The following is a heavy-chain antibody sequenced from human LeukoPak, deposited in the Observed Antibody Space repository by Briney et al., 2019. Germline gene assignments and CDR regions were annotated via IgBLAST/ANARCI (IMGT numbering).Heavy chain of an antibody. CDR1: GFTFSSYA. Sequence: GGSLRLSCAASGFTFSSYAMSWVRQAPGKGLEWVSAISGSGGSTYYADSVKGRFTISRDNSKNTLYLQMNSLRADDTAVYYCAKSGYSSVYYFDYWGQGTLVTVSS. V-gene: IGHV3-23*01. D-gene: IGHD6-19*01. J-gene: IGHJ4*02. CDR3: AKSGYSSVYYFDY. CDR2: ISGSGGST.